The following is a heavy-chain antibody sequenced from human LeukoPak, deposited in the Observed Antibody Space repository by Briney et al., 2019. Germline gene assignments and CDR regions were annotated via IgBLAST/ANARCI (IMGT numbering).Heavy chain of an antibody. CDR1: GYSINSAYY. Sequence: SETLSLTCTVSGYSINSAYYWGWIRQPPGEGLEWIGNIFYSGSTYYSPSLRSRVTISLDTSRNQFSLKLDSVTAADTAVYYCAKSNGYGLVDIWGQGTMVTVSS. CDR3: AKSNGYGLVDI. V-gene: IGHV4-38-2*02. J-gene: IGHJ3*02. D-gene: IGHD3-10*01. CDR2: IFYSGST.